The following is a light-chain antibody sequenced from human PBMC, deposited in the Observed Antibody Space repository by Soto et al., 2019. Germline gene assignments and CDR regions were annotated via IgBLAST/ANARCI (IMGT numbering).Light chain of an antibody. CDR2: EVS. V-gene: IGLV2-18*02. CDR3: SSYTRSSTLV. Sequence: QSVLTQPPSVSGSPGQSVTISCTGTSSDVGSYNRVSWYKQPPGTAPKLMISEVSDRPSGVPDRFSGSKSGNTASLTISGVQAEDEADYYCSSYTRSSTLVFGGGTKLTVL. J-gene: IGLJ2*01. CDR1: SSDVGSYNR.